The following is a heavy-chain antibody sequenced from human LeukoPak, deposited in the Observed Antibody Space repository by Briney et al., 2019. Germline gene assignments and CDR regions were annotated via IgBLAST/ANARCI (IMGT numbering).Heavy chain of an antibody. V-gene: IGHV4-30-2*01. Sequence: SETLSLTCDVSGGSISSGGYSWSWIRQPPGKGLEWIGYIYHSGSTYYNPSLKSRVTISVDRSKNQFSLKLSSVTAADTAVYYCARSITMVRGVIGSLYYDGMDVWGKGTTVTVSS. CDR2: IYHSGST. D-gene: IGHD3-10*01. J-gene: IGHJ6*04. CDR1: GGSISSGGYS. CDR3: ARSITMVRGVIGSLYYDGMDV.